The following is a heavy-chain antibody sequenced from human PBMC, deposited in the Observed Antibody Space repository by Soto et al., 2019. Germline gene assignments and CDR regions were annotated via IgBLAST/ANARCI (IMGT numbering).Heavy chain of an antibody. Sequence: GESLKISCKTSGYRFTTYWINWVRQMPGKGLEWMGRIDPSKSSTKYSPSFRGHVTISADKSISIAYLRWTGLQASDTAIYYCARGSMTTGWDLWGQGTQVTVSS. CDR1: GYRFTTYW. CDR3: ARGSMTTGWDL. J-gene: IGHJ5*02. D-gene: IGHD6-19*01. V-gene: IGHV5-10-1*01. CDR2: IDPSKSST.